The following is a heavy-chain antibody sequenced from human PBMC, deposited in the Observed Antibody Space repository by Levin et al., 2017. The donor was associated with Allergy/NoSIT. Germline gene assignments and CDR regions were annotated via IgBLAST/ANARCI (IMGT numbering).Heavy chain of an antibody. Sequence: GESLKISCAASGFTFSSYAMSWVRQAPGKGLEWVSAISGSGGSTYYADSVKGRFTISRDNSKNTLYLQMNSLRAEDTAVYYCAKAAYSLYCSGGSCYSDYWGQGTLVTVSS. CDR2: ISGSGGST. CDR3: AKAAYSLYCSGGSCYSDY. CDR1: GFTFSSYA. J-gene: IGHJ4*02. V-gene: IGHV3-23*01. D-gene: IGHD2-15*01.